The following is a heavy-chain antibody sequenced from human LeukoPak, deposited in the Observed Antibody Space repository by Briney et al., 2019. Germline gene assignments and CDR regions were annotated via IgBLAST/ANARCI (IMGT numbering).Heavy chain of an antibody. J-gene: IGHJ2*01. CDR3: ARLGYASAWSYWYFDL. Sequence: AGGSLRLSCAASGFTFNRVWMTWVRQAPGKGLEWVANIKGDGSEKSYADSVRGRFTISRDNAQNSLFLQMNMLRVEDTAIYYCARLGYASAWSYWYFDLWGRGTLVTVSS. CDR1: GFTFNRVW. D-gene: IGHD6-19*01. CDR2: IKGDGSEK. V-gene: IGHV3-7*01.